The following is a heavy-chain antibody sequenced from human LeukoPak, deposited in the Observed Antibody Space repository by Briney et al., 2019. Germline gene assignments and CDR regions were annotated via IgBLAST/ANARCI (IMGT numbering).Heavy chain of an antibody. Sequence: GGSLRLSCEVSGFDFSTYSMNWVRQAPGKGLEWVSSISGSSTYKFYADSVKGRFTISRDNAKNSLYLQMNSLRAEDTAVYYCARAPRSIAARSGSQFDYWGQGTLVTVSS. V-gene: IGHV3-21*01. D-gene: IGHD6-6*01. J-gene: IGHJ4*02. CDR3: ARAPRSIAARSGSQFDY. CDR1: GFDFSTYS. CDR2: ISGSSTYK.